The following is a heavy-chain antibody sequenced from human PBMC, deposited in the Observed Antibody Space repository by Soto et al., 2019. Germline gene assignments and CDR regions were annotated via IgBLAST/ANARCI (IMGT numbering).Heavy chain of an antibody. D-gene: IGHD6-25*01. V-gene: IGHV1-69*06. Sequence: SVKVSCKASGCSFSSYSLRWVRQAPGQGLEWMGWINPIFGAANCAQKFQGRVTITADKSTSTAYMELSSLRSDDTAVYYCAIGADSRALSPLHYYSCRIDFWGQGTTVTVSS. J-gene: IGHJ6*02. CDR1: GCSFSSYS. CDR2: INPIFGAA. CDR3: AIGADSRALSPLHYYSCRIDF.